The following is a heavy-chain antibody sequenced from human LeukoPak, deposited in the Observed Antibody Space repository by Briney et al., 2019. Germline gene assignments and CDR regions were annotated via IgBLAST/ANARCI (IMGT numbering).Heavy chain of an antibody. D-gene: IGHD4-17*01. CDR3: AKGVYGEYGGLDY. Sequence: GGSLSLSRAVSGFPFSTLAMSCVRQAPGQGLEGVFSNRGTDGSTYYADSVKGRFAISRDNSKNTLYLQMNSLRAEDTAVYYCAKGVYGEYGGLDYWGQGTLVTVSS. J-gene: IGHJ4*02. CDR1: GFPFSTLA. V-gene: IGHV3-23*01. CDR2: NRGTDGST.